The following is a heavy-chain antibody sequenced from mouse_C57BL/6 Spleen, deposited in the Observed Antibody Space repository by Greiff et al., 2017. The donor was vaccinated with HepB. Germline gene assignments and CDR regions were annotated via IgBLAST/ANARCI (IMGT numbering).Heavy chain of an antibody. CDR3: ARSDYSNYEGCFDY. D-gene: IGHD2-5*01. Sequence: VQLQQSGAELVRPGASVKLSCKASGYTFTDYYINWVKQRPGQGLEWIARIYPGSGNTYYNEKFKGKATLTAEKSSSTAYMQLSSLTSEDSAVYFCARSDYSNYEGCFDYWGQGTTLTVSS. CDR2: IYPGSGNT. J-gene: IGHJ2*01. V-gene: IGHV1-76*01. CDR1: GYTFTDYY.